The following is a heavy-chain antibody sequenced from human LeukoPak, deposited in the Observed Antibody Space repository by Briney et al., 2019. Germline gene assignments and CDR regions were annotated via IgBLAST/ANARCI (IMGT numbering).Heavy chain of an antibody. CDR1: GGTFSSYA. CDR2: IIPIFGTA. Sequence: SVKVSCKASGGTFSSYAISWVRQAPGQGLEWMGGIIPIFGTANYAQKFQGRVTITADESTSTAYMELSSLRSEDTAVYYCASGEGPIFGVVVYYFDYWGQGTLVTASS. V-gene: IGHV1-69*13. CDR3: ASGEGPIFGVVVYYFDY. J-gene: IGHJ4*02. D-gene: IGHD3-3*01.